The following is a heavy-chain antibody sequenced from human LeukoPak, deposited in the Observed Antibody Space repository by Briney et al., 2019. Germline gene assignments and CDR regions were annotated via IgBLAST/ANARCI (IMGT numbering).Heavy chain of an antibody. V-gene: IGHV1-69-2*01. D-gene: IGHD5-12*01. Sequence: ASVKVSCKTSGYNFIANSIHWVRQGPGKGLEWMGRFHPPDDEAKYLERFDGRIAITADTSTDTSYLELKGLTSDDTALYFCAVGRGFAHGRLEEWGQGTLITVSS. J-gene: IGHJ4*02. CDR3: AVGRGFAHGRLEE. CDR1: GYNFIANS. CDR2: FHPPDDEA.